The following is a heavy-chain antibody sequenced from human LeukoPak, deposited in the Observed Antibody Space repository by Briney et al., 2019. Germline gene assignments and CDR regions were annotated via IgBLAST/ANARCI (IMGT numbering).Heavy chain of an antibody. CDR1: GFIFSSHG. V-gene: IGHV3-23*01. D-gene: IGHD6-19*01. Sequence: KPGGSLRLSCVASGFIFSSHGMSWVRQAPGKGLEWVSTVTPRSATHYTDSVKGRFITSRDSSKNTLFLQMNSLRAEDTALYYCTTTRPYGTTWAGAFEDWGQGTPVTVSS. J-gene: IGHJ4*02. CDR3: TTTRPYGTTWAGAFED. CDR2: VTPRSAT.